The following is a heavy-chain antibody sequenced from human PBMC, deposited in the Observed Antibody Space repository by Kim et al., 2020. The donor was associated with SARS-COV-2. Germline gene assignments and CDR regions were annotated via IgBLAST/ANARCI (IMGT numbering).Heavy chain of an antibody. CDR3: ARDTGRTGYYYGMDL. D-gene: IGHD1-1*01. Sequence: GSVKCRFTISRENVKNSVYLQMNSLRDDDTAMYYCARDTGRTGYYYGMDLWGQGTTVTVSS. J-gene: IGHJ6*02. V-gene: IGHV3-48*02.